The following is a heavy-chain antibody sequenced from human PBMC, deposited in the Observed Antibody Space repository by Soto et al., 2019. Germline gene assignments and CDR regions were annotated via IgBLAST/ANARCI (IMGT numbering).Heavy chain of an antibody. D-gene: IGHD3-10*01. CDR1: GYSFTSYW. V-gene: IGHV5-51*01. J-gene: IGHJ4*02. Sequence: GESLKISCKGSGYSFTSYWIGWVRQMPGKGLEWMGIIYPGDSDTRYSPSFQGQVTISADKSISTAYLQWSSLKASDTAMYYCASPREFRPGELLWFGELYYWGQGTLVTVSS. CDR3: ASPREFRPGELLWFGELYY. CDR2: IYPGDSDT.